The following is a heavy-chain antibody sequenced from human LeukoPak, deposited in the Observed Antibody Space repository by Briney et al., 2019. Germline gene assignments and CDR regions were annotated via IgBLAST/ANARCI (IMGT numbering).Heavy chain of an antibody. J-gene: IGHJ4*02. V-gene: IGHV3-7*03. D-gene: IGHD6-19*01. CDR2: IKKDGSEK. Sequence: GGSLRLSCAASGFTFSSYSMNWVRQAPGKGLEWVANIKKDGSEKYYVDSLKGRFTISRDNAKNSLYLQMNSLRAEDTALYYCARGSSGWYLYYFDYWGQGTLVTVSS. CDR1: GFTFSSYS. CDR3: ARGSSGWYLYYFDY.